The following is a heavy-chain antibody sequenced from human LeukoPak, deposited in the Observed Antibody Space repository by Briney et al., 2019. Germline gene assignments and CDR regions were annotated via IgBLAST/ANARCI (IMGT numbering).Heavy chain of an antibody. Sequence: KTSETLSLTCAVSGYSISSNYWWACIRPPPGKALEWVGNIYSTGSTTHSPTLKSQVTISVGTSKSQYSLKLTPVPAPDSVMYYCAGGGTEFVAVSAVNWFDPWGQGTLVTVSS. V-gene: IGHV4-28*06. D-gene: IGHD6-19*01. CDR3: AGGGTEFVAVSAVNWFDP. J-gene: IGHJ5*02. CDR2: IYSTGST. CDR1: GYSISSNYW.